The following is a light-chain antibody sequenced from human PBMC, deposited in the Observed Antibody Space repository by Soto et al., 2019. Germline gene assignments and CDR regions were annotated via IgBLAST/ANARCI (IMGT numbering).Light chain of an antibody. Sequence: DIQMTQSPTSLSASVGDRVTITCRASQDIRNFVAWYQQKPGKAPKLLIYAASTLQSGVPSRCSGSGSGTDFTLTINSLQSEDVACYSCRKYSSVPVFGPGTKVEIK. V-gene: IGKV1-27*01. CDR1: QDIRNF. CDR3: RKYSSVPV. J-gene: IGKJ3*01. CDR2: AAS.